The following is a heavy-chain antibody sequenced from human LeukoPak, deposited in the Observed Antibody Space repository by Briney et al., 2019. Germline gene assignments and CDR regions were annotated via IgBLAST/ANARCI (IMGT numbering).Heavy chain of an antibody. Sequence: PGGSLRLSCAASGFTFSSYAMNWVRQAPGKGLEWVSAIRATDYSTYYADSVKGRFTISRDNAKNSLYLQMNSLRDEDSAVYYCAKDPRYSSSYYFGMDVWGQGTTVTVS. J-gene: IGHJ6*02. D-gene: IGHD6-13*01. CDR2: IRATDYST. CDR1: GFTFSSYA. CDR3: AKDPRYSSSYYFGMDV. V-gene: IGHV3-23*01.